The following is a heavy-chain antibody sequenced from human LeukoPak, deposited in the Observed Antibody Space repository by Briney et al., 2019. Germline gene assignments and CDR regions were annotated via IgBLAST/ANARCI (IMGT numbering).Heavy chain of an antibody. Sequence: SVKVSCKASGGTFSSYAISWVRQAPGQGLEWMGAIIPIFGTANYAQKFQGRVTITADESTSTAYMELSSLRSEDTAVYYCARAVAVAGTINAFDIWGQGTMVTVSS. D-gene: IGHD6-19*01. J-gene: IGHJ3*02. CDR2: IIPIFGTA. CDR1: GGTFSSYA. CDR3: ARAVAVAGTINAFDI. V-gene: IGHV1-69*13.